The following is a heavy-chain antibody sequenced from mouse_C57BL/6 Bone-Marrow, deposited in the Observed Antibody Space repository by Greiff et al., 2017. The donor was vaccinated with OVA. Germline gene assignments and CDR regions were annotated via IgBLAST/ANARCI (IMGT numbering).Heavy chain of an antibody. D-gene: IGHD1-2*01. CDR3: ARIDYGYWFAY. V-gene: IGHV1-63*01. CDR1: GYTFTNYW. CDR2: IYPGGGYT. J-gene: IGHJ3*01. Sequence: VQLMESGAELVRPGTSVKMSCKASGYTFTNYWIGWAKQRPGHGLEWIGDIYPGGGYTNYNEKFKGKATLTADKSSSTAYMELSRLTSDDAAVYYCARIDYGYWFAYWGQGTLVTVSA.